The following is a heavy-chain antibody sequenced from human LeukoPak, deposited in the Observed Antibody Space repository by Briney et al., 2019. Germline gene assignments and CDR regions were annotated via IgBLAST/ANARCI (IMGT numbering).Heavy chain of an antibody. CDR2: ISAYNGNT. D-gene: IGHD3-22*01. Sequence: ASVKVSCKASGYTFTSYGISWVRQAPGQGLEWMGWISAYNGNTNYAQKLQGRVTITTDTSTSTAYMELRSLRSDDTAVYYCARDDHDYYDSSGYSDYWGQGTLVTVSS. CDR1: GYTFTSYG. CDR3: ARDDHDYYDSSGYSDY. J-gene: IGHJ4*02. V-gene: IGHV1-18*01.